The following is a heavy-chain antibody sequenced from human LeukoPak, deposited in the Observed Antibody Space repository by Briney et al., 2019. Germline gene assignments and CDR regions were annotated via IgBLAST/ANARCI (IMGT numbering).Heavy chain of an antibody. CDR2: INHSGST. V-gene: IGHV4-34*01. D-gene: IGHD5-24*01. J-gene: IGHJ4*02. CDR1: GGSFGGYY. CDR3: ARLGRWLQFDY. Sequence: SETLSLTCDVSGGSFGGYYWSWIRQPPGKGLEWIGEINHSGSTNYNPSLKSRVTISVDTSKNQFSLKLSSVTAADTAVYYCARLGRWLQFDYWGQGTLVTVSS.